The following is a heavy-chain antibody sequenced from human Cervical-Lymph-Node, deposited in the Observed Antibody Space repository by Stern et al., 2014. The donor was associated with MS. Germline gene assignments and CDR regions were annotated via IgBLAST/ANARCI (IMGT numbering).Heavy chain of an antibody. J-gene: IGHJ4*02. Sequence: VQLVESGAEMKKPGASVRVSCMASGYTFRNHVITWVRQAPGQGLEWMGWINPSNGNANYAQKVQHRVTLTTDTSTSTAYMELRSLRSDDSAVYTCARVGVWASYGFDFWGQGTLVSVSS. CDR2: INPSNGNA. V-gene: IGHV1-18*01. CDR3: ARVGVWASYGFDF. D-gene: IGHD3-16*01. CDR1: GYTFRNHV.